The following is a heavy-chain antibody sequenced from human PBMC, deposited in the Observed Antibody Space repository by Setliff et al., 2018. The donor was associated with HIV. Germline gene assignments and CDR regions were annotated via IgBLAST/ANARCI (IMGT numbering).Heavy chain of an antibody. CDR2: IYYSGTT. Sequence: SETLSLTCSVSDDSLSSSNYYWGWVRQPPGKGLEWIAMIYYSGTTYYSPSLKSRVTISVDTSMKQLFLRLNYVTAADTAVYYCVRRRGYGYTFDNWGQGLLVTVSS. CDR3: VRRRGYGYTFDN. CDR1: DDSLSSSNYY. V-gene: IGHV4-39*01. D-gene: IGHD5-12*01. J-gene: IGHJ4*02.